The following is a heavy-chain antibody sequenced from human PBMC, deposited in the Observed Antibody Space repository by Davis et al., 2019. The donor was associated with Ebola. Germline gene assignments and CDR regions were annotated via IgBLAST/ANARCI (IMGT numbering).Heavy chain of an antibody. Sequence: ASVKVSCKASGYTFTSYAMHWVRQAPGQGLEWMGWISPNTGGTIYAQKFQDRVTMTRDTSISTAYMELSRLRSDDTAVYYCARLGSAPFDYWGQGTLVTVSS. CDR2: ISPNTGGT. D-gene: IGHD1-26*01. CDR1: GYTFTSYA. J-gene: IGHJ4*02. CDR3: ARLGSAPFDY. V-gene: IGHV1-2*02.